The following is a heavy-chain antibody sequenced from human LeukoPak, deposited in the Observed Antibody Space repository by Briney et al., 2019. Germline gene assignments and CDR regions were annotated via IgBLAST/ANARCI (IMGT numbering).Heavy chain of an antibody. Sequence: SETLSLTCAVYGGSFSGYYWSWIRQPPGKGLEWIGEINHSGSTNYNPSPKSRVTISVDTSKNQFSLKLSSVTAADTAVYYCARSVPRLAMVRGVKRNREYYFDYWGQGTLVTVSS. V-gene: IGHV4-34*01. CDR1: GGSFSGYY. CDR3: ARSVPRLAMVRGVKRNREYYFDY. D-gene: IGHD3-10*01. CDR2: INHSGST. J-gene: IGHJ4*02.